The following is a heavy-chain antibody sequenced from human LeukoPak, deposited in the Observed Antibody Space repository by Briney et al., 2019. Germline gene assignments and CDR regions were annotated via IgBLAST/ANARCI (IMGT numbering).Heavy chain of an antibody. D-gene: IGHD6-19*01. Sequence: GGSLRLSFAASGFTFSSYAMHWVRPAPGKGLGGVAVISYDGSNKYYADSVKGRFTISRDNSKNTLYLQMNSLRAEDTAVYYCARDPVGSGWCDYWGQGTLVTVSS. CDR2: ISYDGSNK. J-gene: IGHJ4*02. V-gene: IGHV3-30*04. CDR1: GFTFSSYA. CDR3: ARDPVGSGWCDY.